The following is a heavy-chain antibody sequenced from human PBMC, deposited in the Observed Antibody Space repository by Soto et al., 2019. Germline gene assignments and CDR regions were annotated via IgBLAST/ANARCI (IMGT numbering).Heavy chain of an antibody. CDR3: ARAHKRYCSSNSCYPYNWFDP. D-gene: IGHD2-2*01. CDR2: IIPIFGTA. J-gene: IGHJ5*02. Sequence: SVKVSCKASGGTFSSYAISWVRQAPGQGLEWMGGIIPIFGTANYAQKFQGRVTITADESTSTAYMELSSLRSEDTAVYYCARAHKRYCSSNSCYPYNWFDPWGQGTLVTVSS. V-gene: IGHV1-69*13. CDR1: GGTFSSYA.